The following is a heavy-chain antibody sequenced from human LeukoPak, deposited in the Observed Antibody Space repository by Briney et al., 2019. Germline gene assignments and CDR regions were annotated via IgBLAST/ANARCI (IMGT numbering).Heavy chain of an antibody. D-gene: IGHD2-8*01. CDR1: GGSISSGGYY. J-gene: IGHJ4*02. V-gene: IGHV4-30-2*01. CDR2: IYHSGST. Sequence: SETLSLTCTVSGGSISSGGYYWSWIRQPPGKGLEWIGYIYHSGSTYYNPSLKSRVTISVDRSKNQFSLKLSSVTAADTAVYYCARGELGYCTNGVCRPVDYWGQGTLVTVSS. CDR3: ARGELGYCTNGVCRPVDY.